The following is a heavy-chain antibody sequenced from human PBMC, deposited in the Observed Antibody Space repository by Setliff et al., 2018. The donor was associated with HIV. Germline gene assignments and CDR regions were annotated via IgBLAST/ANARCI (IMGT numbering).Heavy chain of an antibody. CDR2: IKHSGST. Sequence: PSETLSLTCAVYGGSFSGYYWSWIRQPPGKGLEWIGEIKHSGSTNYNPSLKSRVTISVDTSNNQFSLKLNSVTAADTAVYYCARADRYCSSTSRYGRGLDYWGQGTLVTVSS. CDR1: GGSFSGYY. D-gene: IGHD2-2*01. V-gene: IGHV4-34*01. J-gene: IGHJ4*02. CDR3: ARADRYCSSTSRYGRGLDY.